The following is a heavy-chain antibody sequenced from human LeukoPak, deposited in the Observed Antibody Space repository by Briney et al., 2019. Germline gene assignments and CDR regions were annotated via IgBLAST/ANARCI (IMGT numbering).Heavy chain of an antibody. D-gene: IGHD3-22*01. CDR2: LYTSGST. V-gene: IGHV4-4*07. Sequence: SETLSLTCTVSGGSISTYFWSWIRQPAGKGLEWIGRLYTSGSTNYNPSLKSRLTMSADTSKNQFSLRLRSVTAADTAVYYCARDRVDSSGYYYYYGMDVRGQGTTVTVSS. CDR3: ARDRVDSSGYYYYYGMDV. CDR1: GGSISTYF. J-gene: IGHJ6*02.